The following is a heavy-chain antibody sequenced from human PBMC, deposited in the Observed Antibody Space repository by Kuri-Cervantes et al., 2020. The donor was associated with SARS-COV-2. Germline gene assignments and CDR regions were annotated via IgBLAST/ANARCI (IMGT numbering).Heavy chain of an antibody. J-gene: IGHJ6*03. CDR1: GGSISSSGYY. V-gene: IGHV4-30-4*08. CDR3: ARTLASITGTYMDV. D-gene: IGHD1-7*01. Sequence: SCTVSGGSISSSGYYWSWIRQPPGKGLEWIGYIYYSGSTYYNPSLKSRVTISVDTSKNQFSLKLSSVTAADTAVYYCARTLASITGTYMDVWGKGTTVTVSS. CDR2: IYYSGST.